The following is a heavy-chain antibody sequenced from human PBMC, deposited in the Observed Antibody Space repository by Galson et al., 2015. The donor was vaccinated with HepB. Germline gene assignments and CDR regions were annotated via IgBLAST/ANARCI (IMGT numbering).Heavy chain of an antibody. CDR3: ARRGGNHSWYTRYYGMDV. CDR1: GGTFSSYA. CDR2: IIPIFGTA. J-gene: IGHJ6*02. Sequence: SVKVSCKASGGTFSSYAISWVRQAPGQGLEWMGGIIPIFGTANYAQKFQGRVTITADESTSTAYMELSSLRSEDTAVYYCARRGGNHSWYTRYYGMDVWGQWTTVTVSS. V-gene: IGHV1-69*13. D-gene: IGHD6-13*01.